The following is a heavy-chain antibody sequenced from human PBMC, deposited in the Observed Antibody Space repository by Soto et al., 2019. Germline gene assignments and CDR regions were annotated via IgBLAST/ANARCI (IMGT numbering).Heavy chain of an antibody. CDR1: GYTFTSYG. V-gene: IGHV1-18*01. CDR3: ARMGDVPYYYYGMDV. CDR2: INAYNGDT. D-gene: IGHD3-16*01. J-gene: IGHJ6*02. Sequence: QVQLVQSGAEVKKPGASVKVSCKASGYTFTSYGLSWVRQAPGQGLEWMGWINAYNGDTNYAQNPQGRVTMTTDTSTHTAYMELRSLRSDDTAVYYCARMGDVPYYYYGMDVWGQGTTVTVSS.